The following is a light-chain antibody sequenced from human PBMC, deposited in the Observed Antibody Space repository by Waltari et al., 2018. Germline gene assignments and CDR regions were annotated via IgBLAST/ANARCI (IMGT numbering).Light chain of an antibody. CDR3: QQYGSSPLT. J-gene: IGKJ4*01. V-gene: IGKV3-20*01. CDR2: DAS. CDR1: QCVSNSY. Sequence: EIVLTQSPGTLSVSPGEGATLSCRASQCVSNSYLAWYQQKPGQAPRLVIYDASSRATGSPDRFSGSGSGTEFTLAISRLEPEDFAVYSCQQYGSSPLTFGGGTRVEIK.